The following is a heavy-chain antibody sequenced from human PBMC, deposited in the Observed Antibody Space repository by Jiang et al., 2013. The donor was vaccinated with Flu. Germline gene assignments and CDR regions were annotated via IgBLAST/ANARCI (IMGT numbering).Heavy chain of an antibody. V-gene: IGHV1-69*01. Sequence: VQLVESGAEVKKPGSSVKVSCKASGGTFSSYAISWVRQAPGQGLEWMGGIIPIFGTANYAQKFQGRVTITADESTSTAYMELSSLRSEDTAVYYCARLITHSSEDYYYGMDVWGQGTTVTVSS. CDR3: ARLITHSSEDYYYGMDV. CDR2: IIPIFGTA. CDR1: GGTFSSYA. D-gene: IGHD3-22*01. J-gene: IGHJ6*02.